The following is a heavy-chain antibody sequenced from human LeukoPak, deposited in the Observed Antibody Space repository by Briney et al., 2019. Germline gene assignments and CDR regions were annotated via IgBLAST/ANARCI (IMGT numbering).Heavy chain of an antibody. Sequence: GESLRISCKGSGYSFTSYWITWVRQMPGKGLEWMGRIDPSDSYTDYSPSFQGHVTISADKSISTAYLQWRILKASDTAMYYCTSSPGDFDYWGQGTLVTVSS. V-gene: IGHV5-10-1*01. CDR1: GYSFTSYW. CDR2: IDPSDSYT. CDR3: TSSPGDFDY. D-gene: IGHD7-27*01. J-gene: IGHJ4*02.